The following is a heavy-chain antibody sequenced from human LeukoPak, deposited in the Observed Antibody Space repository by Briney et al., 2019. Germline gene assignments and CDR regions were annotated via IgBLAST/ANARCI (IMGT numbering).Heavy chain of an antibody. CDR3: AEESLAWYFDY. V-gene: IGHV4-39*07. CDR1: GGSISISNYY. J-gene: IGHJ4*02. Sequence: PSETLSLTCTVSGGSISISNYYWGWIRQPPGKGLEWIASIYYSGYTFYNPSLKSRVTISVDTSKNQFSLKLSSVTAADTAVYYCAEESLAWYFDYWGQGTLVTVSS. D-gene: IGHD3-16*01. CDR2: IYYSGYT.